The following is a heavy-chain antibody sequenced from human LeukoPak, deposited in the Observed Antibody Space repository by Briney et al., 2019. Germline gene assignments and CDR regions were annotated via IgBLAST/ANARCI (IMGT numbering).Heavy chain of an antibody. CDR1: GFTFDDYA. J-gene: IGHJ5*02. CDR2: ISWNSGSI. Sequence: GGFLRLSCAASGFTFDDYAMHWVRQAPGKGLEWVSGISWNSGSIGYADSVKGRFTISRDNAKNSLYLQMNSLRAEDTALYYCAKDSSGFPRNWFDPWGQGTLVTVSS. CDR3: AKDSSGFPRNWFDP. V-gene: IGHV3-9*01. D-gene: IGHD6-19*01.